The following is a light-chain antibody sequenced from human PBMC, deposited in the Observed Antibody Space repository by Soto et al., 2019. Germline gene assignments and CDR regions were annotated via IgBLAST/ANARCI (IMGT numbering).Light chain of an antibody. J-gene: IGLJ1*01. Sequence: QSALTQPASVSGSPGQSITISCTGTSSDVGGYNYVSWYQQHPGKDPKVMIYDVSNRPSGVSNRFSGSKSGNTASLTISGLQAEDEADYYCSSYTSSSTLGVFGTGTKVTVL. CDR1: SSDVGGYNY. CDR2: DVS. V-gene: IGLV2-14*01. CDR3: SSYTSSSTLGV.